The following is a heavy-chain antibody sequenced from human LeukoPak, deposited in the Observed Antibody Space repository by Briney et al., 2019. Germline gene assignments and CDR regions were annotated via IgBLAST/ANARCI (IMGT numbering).Heavy chain of an antibody. J-gene: IGHJ4*02. CDR2: IYYSGST. V-gene: IGHV4-59*01. CDR3: ARVPCGGDCYYLDY. Sequence: KPSETLSLTCTVSGGSISSYYWSWIRQSPRKGLEWIGYIYYSGSTNYNPSLESRVTISVDTSKNQISLKLSSVTAADTAVCYCARVPCGGDCYYLDYWGQGTLVTVSS. CDR1: GGSISSYY. D-gene: IGHD2-21*02.